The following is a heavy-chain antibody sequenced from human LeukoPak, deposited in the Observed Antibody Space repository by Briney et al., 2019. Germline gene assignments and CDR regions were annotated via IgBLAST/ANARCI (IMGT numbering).Heavy chain of an antibody. CDR2: INHSGST. Sequence: SETLSLTCAVYGGSFSGYYWSWIRQPPGKGLEWIGEINHSGSTNYNPSLKSRVTISVDTSKNQFSLKLSSVTAADTAVYYCARHAWQSYYGSSHNWFDPWAREPWSPSPQ. D-gene: IGHD3-10*01. CDR1: GGSFSGYY. V-gene: IGHV4-34*01. J-gene: IGHJ5*02. CDR3: ARHAWQSYYGSSHNWFDP.